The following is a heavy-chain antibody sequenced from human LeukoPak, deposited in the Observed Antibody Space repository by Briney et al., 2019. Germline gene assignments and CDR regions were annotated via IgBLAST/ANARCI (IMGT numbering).Heavy chain of an antibody. CDR2: ISAYNGNT. CDR1: GYTFTSYG. J-gene: IGHJ4*02. CDR3: AREYDYVWGSYRCSTGPPFDY. Sequence: ASVKVSCKASGYTFTSYGISWVRQAPGQGLEWMGWISAYNGNTNYAQKLQGRVTMTTDTSTSTAYMELRSLRSDDTAVYYCAREYDYVWGSYRCSTGPPFDYWGQGTLVTVSS. D-gene: IGHD3-16*02. V-gene: IGHV1-18*01.